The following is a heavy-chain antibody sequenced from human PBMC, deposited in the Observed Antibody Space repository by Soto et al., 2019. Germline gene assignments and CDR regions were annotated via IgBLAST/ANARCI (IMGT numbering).Heavy chain of an antibody. CDR3: ARYLYSSSGYYFDY. D-gene: IGHD6-6*01. CDR1: GGTFSSYA. CDR2: IIPIFGTT. V-gene: IGHV1-69*13. J-gene: IGHJ4*02. Sequence: GASVKVSCKASGGTFSSYAISWVRQAPGQGLEWMGGIIPIFGTTNYAQKFQGRVTITADDSTSTAYMELSSLRSEDTAVYYCARYLYSSSGYYFDYWGQGTLVTVSS.